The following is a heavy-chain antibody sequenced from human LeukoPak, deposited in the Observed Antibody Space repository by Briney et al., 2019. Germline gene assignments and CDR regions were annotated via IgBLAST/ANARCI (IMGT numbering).Heavy chain of an antibody. Sequence: PGGSLRLSCAVSGFTFSSYAMSWVRQAPGKGLEWVSVISGSGGSTYYSDSVKGRFTISRDNSKNTLYLRMNSLRAEDTAVYYCATETNGRHYDYWGQGTLLTVSS. V-gene: IGHV3-23*01. J-gene: IGHJ4*02. D-gene: IGHD1-14*01. CDR3: ATETNGRHYDY. CDR2: ISGSGGST. CDR1: GFTFSSYA.